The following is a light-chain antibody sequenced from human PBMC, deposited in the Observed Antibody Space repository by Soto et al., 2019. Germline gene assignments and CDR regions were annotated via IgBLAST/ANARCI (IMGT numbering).Light chain of an antibody. CDR1: SSDVGAYNY. CDR3: CSFAAHNTRV. J-gene: IGLJ3*02. V-gene: IGLV2-8*01. CDR2: EVT. Sequence: QSALTQPPSASGSPGQSVTISCTGTSSDVGAYNYVSWYQQHAGKAPKLVIYEVTKRPSGVPDRFSGSKSANTASLTDSGLPAEDQPDYYCCSFAAHNTRVFGGGTELTLL.